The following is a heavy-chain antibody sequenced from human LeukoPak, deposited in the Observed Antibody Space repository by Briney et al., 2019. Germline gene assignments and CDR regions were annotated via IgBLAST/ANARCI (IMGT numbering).Heavy chain of an antibody. V-gene: IGHV4-31*03. CDR1: GGSISNGGYY. D-gene: IGHD4-17*01. CDR2: IYFSGST. J-gene: IGHJ2*01. CDR3: ARAKADYGDYWYFDL. Sequence: SQTLSLTCTVSGGSISNGGYYWSRIRQHPGMGLEWIGYIYFSGSTYYNPSLKSRVTILVDTSKNQFSLRLSSVTAADTAVYYCARAKADYGDYWYFDLWGRGTLVTVSS.